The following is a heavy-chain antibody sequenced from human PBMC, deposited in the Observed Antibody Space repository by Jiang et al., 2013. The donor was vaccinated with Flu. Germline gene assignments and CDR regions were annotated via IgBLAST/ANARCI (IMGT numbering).Heavy chain of an antibody. V-gene: IGHV4-34*01. D-gene: IGHD1-14*01. J-gene: IGHJ4*02. CDR3: ARGTGFIVY. CDR1: GGSFSGYY. Sequence: LLKPSETLSLTCAVYGGSFSGYYWSWIRQPPGKGLEWIGEINHSGSTNYNPSLKSRVTISVDTSKNQFSLKLSSVTAADTAVYYCARGTGFIVYWGQGTLVTVSS. CDR2: INHSGST.